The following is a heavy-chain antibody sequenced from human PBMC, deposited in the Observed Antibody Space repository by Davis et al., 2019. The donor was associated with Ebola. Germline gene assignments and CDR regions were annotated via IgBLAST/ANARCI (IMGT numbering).Heavy chain of an antibody. D-gene: IGHD3-16*01. CDR1: GYTFTDYY. Sequence: ASVKVSCKASGYTFTDYYMHWVRQAPGQGLEYMAWISPDSGATHYEQRFQGRVTLTRDTSINTDYMELSSLRSDDTAIYYCAREKGGDGWFDPWGQGTLVTVSS. CDR2: ISPDSGAT. V-gene: IGHV1-2*02. CDR3: AREKGGDGWFDP. J-gene: IGHJ5*02.